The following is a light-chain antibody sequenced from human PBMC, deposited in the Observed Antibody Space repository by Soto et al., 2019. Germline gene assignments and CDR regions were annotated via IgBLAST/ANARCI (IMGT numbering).Light chain of an antibody. Sequence: DVQMTQSPSSLSASVGDRVTITCRASQGIGTNLAWCQQKPGKAPKSLIVAASRLQSGVSSKFSGSGSGTDFTLTISSLQPEDFAPYYCQRYQTFPLTFGGGTKVEIE. V-gene: IGKV1-16*02. CDR3: QRYQTFPLT. CDR2: AAS. CDR1: QGIGTN. J-gene: IGKJ4*01.